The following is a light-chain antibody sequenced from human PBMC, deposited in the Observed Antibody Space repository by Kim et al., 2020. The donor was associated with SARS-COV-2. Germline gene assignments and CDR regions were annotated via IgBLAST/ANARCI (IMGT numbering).Light chain of an antibody. J-gene: IGLJ3*02. CDR2: RDS. Sequence: VAPGRKGRTTRGGNNDGSQKVRWYPEKPGQGPVVLIYRDSHRPSGNPGRFSGSNSGNTATLTISRAPAGDEADYYWQVWESSAWVFGGGAKLAVL. V-gene: IGLV3-9*01. CDR3: QVWESSAWV. CDR1: NDGSQK.